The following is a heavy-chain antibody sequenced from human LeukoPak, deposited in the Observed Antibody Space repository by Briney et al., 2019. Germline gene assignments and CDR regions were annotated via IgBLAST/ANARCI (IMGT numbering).Heavy chain of an antibody. D-gene: IGHD6-13*01. CDR1: GFSFSDYE. CDR3: AKYGPGIAAAGTGDY. V-gene: IGHV3-23*01. CDR2: ISGSGGST. J-gene: IGHJ4*02. Sequence: GGSLRLSCAASGFSFSDYEMNWVRQAPGKGLEWVSAISGSGGSTYYADSVKGRFTISRDNSKNTLYLQMDSLRAEDTAVYYCAKYGPGIAAAGTGDYWGQGTLVTVSS.